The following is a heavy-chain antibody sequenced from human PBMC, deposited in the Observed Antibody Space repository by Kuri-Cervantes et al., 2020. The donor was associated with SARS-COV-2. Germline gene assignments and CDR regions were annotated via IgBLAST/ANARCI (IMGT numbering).Heavy chain of an antibody. CDR3: ARRLRGTTVTNGKLTNFLDL. Sequence: SETLSLTCSASGGSLPSDNYYGGWIRQSPGKGLEWIGSIFSNGSPYYNPSLKSRDTISVDTSKNQCSLKLISVTAADTGVYYCARRLRGTTVTNGKLTNFLDLWGQGTMVTVSS. J-gene: IGHJ3*01. D-gene: IGHD4-17*01. CDR2: IFSNGSP. V-gene: IGHV4-39*01. CDR1: GGSLPSDNYY.